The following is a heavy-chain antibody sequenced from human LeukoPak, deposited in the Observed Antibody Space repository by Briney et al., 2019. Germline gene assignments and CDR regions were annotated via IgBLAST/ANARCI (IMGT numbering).Heavy chain of an antibody. V-gene: IGHV1-18*01. D-gene: IGHD3-3*01. CDR1: GYTFTSYG. J-gene: IGHJ4*02. Sequence: ASVKVSCKASGYTFTSYGISWVRQAPGQGLEWMGWISAYNGNTNYAQKLQGRVTMTTDTSTSTAYMELRSLRSDDTAVYYCARAGDYDFWSGYYKSLLYDYWGQGTLVTVSS. CDR2: ISAYNGNT. CDR3: ARAGDYDFWSGYYKSLLYDY.